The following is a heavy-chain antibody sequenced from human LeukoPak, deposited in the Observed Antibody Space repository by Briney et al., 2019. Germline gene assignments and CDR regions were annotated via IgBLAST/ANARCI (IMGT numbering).Heavy chain of an antibody. CDR1: GYSISSGYY. CDR2: IYHSGST. J-gene: IGHJ4*02. CDR3: ATIAVAVHFDY. V-gene: IGHV4-38-2*01. D-gene: IGHD6-19*01. Sequence: SETLSLTCAVSGYSISSGYYWGWTRQPPGKGLEWIGSIYHSGSTYYNPSLKSRVTISVDTSKNQFSLKLSSVTAADTAVYYCATIAVAVHFDYWGQGTLVTVSS.